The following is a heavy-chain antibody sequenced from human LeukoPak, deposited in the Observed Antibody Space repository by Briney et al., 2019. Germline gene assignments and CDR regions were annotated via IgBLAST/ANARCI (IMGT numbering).Heavy chain of an antibody. V-gene: IGHV4-59*02. CDR2: FYYSGST. D-gene: IGHD3-22*01. J-gene: IGHJ5*02. Sequence: SETLSLTCTVSGDSVTDFYWNWIRQPPGKGLEWIGYFYYSGSTNYNPSLKSRVSMSVDTSMNQVSLKMSSVTAADTAVYYCARWSGRNFDSSGHLTSWGRGTLVTVSS. CDR1: GDSVTDFY. CDR3: ARWSGRNFDSSGHLTS.